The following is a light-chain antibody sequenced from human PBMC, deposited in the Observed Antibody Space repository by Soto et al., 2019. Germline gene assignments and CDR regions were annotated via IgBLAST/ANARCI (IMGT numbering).Light chain of an antibody. J-gene: IGLJ3*02. CDR3: SSCTTSDTQIFGGV. CDR2: DVN. V-gene: IGLV2-18*02. Sequence: QSALTQPPSVSGSPGQSASFSCTATTTDIDNYASVSWYQQPHGTAPERSIYDVNNRPSGAPDRCSGSTSGNTASLTISGLRAEDETDYYCSSCTTSDTQIFGGVLGGGTEVTVL. CDR1: TTDIDNYAS.